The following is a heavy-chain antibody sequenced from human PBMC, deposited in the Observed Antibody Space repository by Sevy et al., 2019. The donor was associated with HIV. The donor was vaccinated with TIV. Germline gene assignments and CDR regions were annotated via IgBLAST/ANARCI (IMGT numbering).Heavy chain of an antibody. J-gene: IGHJ4*02. CDR3: ARLLRYNPCFDY. CDR1: GGSISSYY. Sequence: SEILSLTCTVSGGSISSYYWSWIRQPPGKGLEWIGYISYSGSTNYNPSLKSRVTISVDTSKNQFSLKLSSVTAADTAVYYCARLLRYNPCFDYWGQGTLVTVSS. CDR2: ISYSGST. V-gene: IGHV4-59*13. D-gene: IGHD1-26*01.